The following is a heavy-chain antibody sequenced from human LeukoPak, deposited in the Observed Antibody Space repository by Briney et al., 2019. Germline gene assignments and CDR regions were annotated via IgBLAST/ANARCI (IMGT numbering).Heavy chain of an antibody. CDR3: AALWFGELGWFDP. V-gene: IGHV1-2*02. CDR1: GYTFTGYY. J-gene: IGHJ5*02. CDR2: INPNSGGT. Sequence: ASVKVSCKASGYTFTGYYLHWVRQAPAQGREWMGWINPNSGGTNYAQKFQGRVTMTRDTSISTAYMELSRLRSDDTAVYYCAALWFGELGWFDPWGQGTLVTVSS. D-gene: IGHD3-10*01.